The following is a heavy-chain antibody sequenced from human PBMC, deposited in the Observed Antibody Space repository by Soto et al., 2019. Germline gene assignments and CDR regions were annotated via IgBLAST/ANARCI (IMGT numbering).Heavy chain of an antibody. CDR3: VRGGEAHSDC. D-gene: IGHD3-10*01. Sequence: GGSLRLSCTASGFTFSVSVIHWVRQASGQGLEWVGHIRGKADTYATTYAASVKGRFTISRDVSKSTAFLQMNSLRTEDTAVYYCVRGGEAHSDCWGQGTLVTVSS. J-gene: IGHJ4*02. CDR2: IRGKADTYAT. CDR1: GFTFSVSV. V-gene: IGHV3-73*01.